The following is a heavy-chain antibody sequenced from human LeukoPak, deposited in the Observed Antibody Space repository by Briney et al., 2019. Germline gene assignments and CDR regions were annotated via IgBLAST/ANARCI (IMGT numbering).Heavy chain of an antibody. CDR1: GYSFTSYW. Sequence: GESLKISCKGSGYSFTSYWIGWVRQMPGKGLEWMGIIYPGDSDTRYSPSFQGQVIISADKSISTAYLQWSSLKASDAAMYYCARPLTIFGVAPGAFDIWGQGTMVTVSS. V-gene: IGHV5-51*01. CDR2: IYPGDSDT. J-gene: IGHJ3*02. CDR3: ARPLTIFGVAPGAFDI. D-gene: IGHD3-3*01.